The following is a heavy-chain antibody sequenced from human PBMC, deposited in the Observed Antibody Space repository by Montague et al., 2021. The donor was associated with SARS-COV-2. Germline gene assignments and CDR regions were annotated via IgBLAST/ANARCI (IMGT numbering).Heavy chain of an antibody. CDR1: GDSVSRGSSY. CDR2: IYYTGSR. V-gene: IGHV4-61*01. CDR3: ARHARGGGDTSWFDS. D-gene: IGHD3-16*01. J-gene: IGHJ5*01. Sequence: SETLSLTCTVSGDSVSRGSSYWSWIRQPPGKGLEWIGYIYYTGSRKYNSSLKRSLTISVDTSKNQFSLKLSSVTAADTAVYYCARHARGGGDTSWFDSWGQGTLVTVSS.